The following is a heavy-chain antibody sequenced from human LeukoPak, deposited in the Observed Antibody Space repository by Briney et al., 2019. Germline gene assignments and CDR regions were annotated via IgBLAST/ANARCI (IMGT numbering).Heavy chain of an antibody. CDR1: GISLTNYA. V-gene: IGHV3-23*01. D-gene: IGHD3-10*01. Sequence: GGSLRLSCVVSGISLTNYAMTCVRQAPGKGLEWGSYISESGGSTSKADSVKGGFTISRDTSLITLYLQRARLRAEDTTVHFCAKRGIVIRGILVIGYHQEAYHYDYWGQGVLVTVSS. CDR2: ISESGGST. J-gene: IGHJ4*02. CDR3: AKRGIVIRGILVIGYHQEAYHYDY.